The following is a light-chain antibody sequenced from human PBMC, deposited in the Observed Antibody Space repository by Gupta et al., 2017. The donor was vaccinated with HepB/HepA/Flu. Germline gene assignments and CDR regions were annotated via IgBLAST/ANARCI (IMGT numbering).Light chain of an antibody. CDR2: NTS. CDR3: QQTYSLVS. V-gene: IGKV1-39*01. CDR1: QSITCC. Sequence: DIQLTQSPSSLSVSVGDRVTITCRSSQSITCCFNWYQQKPGKAPKLLIYNTSYLHKGVPSRFSGGGFGTDFTLTISSLQTEDGATYYCQQTYSLVSFGPGTKVDL. J-gene: IGKJ3*01.